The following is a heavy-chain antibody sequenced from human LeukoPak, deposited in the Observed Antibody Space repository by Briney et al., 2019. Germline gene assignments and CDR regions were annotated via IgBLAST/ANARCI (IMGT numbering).Heavy chain of an antibody. CDR1: GFTFSSYA. V-gene: IGHV3-23*01. D-gene: IGHD5-12*01. J-gene: IGHJ4*02. CDR3: ALIGVATPRRNFDS. CDR2: ISGSGGST. Sequence: PGGSLRLSCAASGFTFSSYAMSWVRQAPGKGLEWVSAISGSGGSTYYADSVKGRFTISRDNPKNTLFLQMNSLRAEDTAVYYCALIGVATPRRNFDSWGQGTLVTVSS.